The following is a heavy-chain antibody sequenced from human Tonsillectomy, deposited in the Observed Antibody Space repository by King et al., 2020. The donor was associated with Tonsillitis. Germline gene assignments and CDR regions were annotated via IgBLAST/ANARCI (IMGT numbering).Heavy chain of an antibody. CDR2: ISCDGINK. V-gene: IGHV3-30*18. Sequence: VQLVESGGGVVQPGRSLRLSCAASGFTFSSYGMHWVRQAPGRGLEWVAVISCDGINKYYADSVKGRFTISRDNSKNTLYLQMNSLRAEDTAGYYCAKVLHSWSVYYTPDYWGQGTLVTVSS. D-gene: IGHD3-3*01. CDR3: AKVLHSWSVYYTPDY. J-gene: IGHJ4*02. CDR1: GFTFSSYG.